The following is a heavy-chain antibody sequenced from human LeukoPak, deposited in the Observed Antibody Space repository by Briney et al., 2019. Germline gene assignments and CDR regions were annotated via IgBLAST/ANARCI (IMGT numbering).Heavy chain of an antibody. Sequence: ASMKVSCKSSGFTFTDYYIHWVRQAPGQGLEWMGYIGPHSSATSSPQEFQGRVTMTRDTYMSTAYMELTRLTSDDTAVYYCAREGNGLLSKDFDYWGQGTPVTVSS. CDR1: GFTFTDYY. V-gene: IGHV1-2*02. CDR2: IGPHSSAT. J-gene: IGHJ4*02. CDR3: AREGNGLLSKDFDY. D-gene: IGHD2/OR15-2a*01.